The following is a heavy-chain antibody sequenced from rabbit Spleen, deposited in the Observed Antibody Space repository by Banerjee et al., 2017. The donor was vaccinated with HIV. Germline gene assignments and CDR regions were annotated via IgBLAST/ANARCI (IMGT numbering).Heavy chain of an antibody. V-gene: IGHV1S45*01. D-gene: IGHD1-1*01. Sequence: LEESGGGLVKPGGTLTLTCTVSGFSFSSNWICWVRQAPGKGLEWIACIDTSDGDTDYASWPKGRFTISKASSTTVTLQMTSLTAADTATYFCARNYVNAFDPWGPGTLAPS. J-gene: IGHJ2*01. CDR2: IDTSDGDT. CDR1: GFSFSSNW. CDR3: ARNYVNAFDP.